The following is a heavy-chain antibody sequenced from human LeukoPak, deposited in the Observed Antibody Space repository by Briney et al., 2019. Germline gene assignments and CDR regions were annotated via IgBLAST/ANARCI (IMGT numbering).Heavy chain of an antibody. CDR2: IYYSGST. CDR3: ARAPVLRYFDWLLLSGMDV. CDR1: GGSISSGDYY. Sequence: SETLSLTCTVSGGSISSGDYYWSWIRQPPGKGLEWIGYIYYSGSTYYNPSLKSRVTISVDTSKNQFSLKLSSVTAADTAVYYCARAPVLRYFDWLLLSGMDVWGQGTTVTVSS. D-gene: IGHD3-9*01. V-gene: IGHV4-30-4*01. J-gene: IGHJ6*02.